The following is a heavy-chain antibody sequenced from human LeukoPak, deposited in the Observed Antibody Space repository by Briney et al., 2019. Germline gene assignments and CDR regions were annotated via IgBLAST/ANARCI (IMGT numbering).Heavy chain of an antibody. Sequence: GESLKISCKNLGYNFVNYWIGWVRQKPGKGLEWMGIIYPSDSDTRYTPSFEGQVIISADKSLSTTFLQWSSLKASDTAMYYCARRNFWSGYSDYWGQGTLVTVSS. CDR2: IYPSDSDT. CDR1: GYNFVNYW. D-gene: IGHD3-3*01. J-gene: IGHJ4*02. CDR3: ARRNFWSGYSDY. V-gene: IGHV5-51*01.